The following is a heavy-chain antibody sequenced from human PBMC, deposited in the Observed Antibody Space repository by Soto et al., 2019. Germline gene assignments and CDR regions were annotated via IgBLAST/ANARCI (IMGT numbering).Heavy chain of an antibody. D-gene: IGHD1-1*01. CDR3: ARDKDREQLGGNYYYALDV. Sequence: QVQLVQSGAEVKKPGSSVKVSCKASGDTFSSFAISWVRQAPGQGLEWMGGIIPIFRTPKYAQKFQGRVTIPAGEPTSTADMELSTLRSEDTAVYYWARDKDREQLGGNYYYALDVWGQGTTVIVSS. CDR1: GDTFSSFA. V-gene: IGHV1-69*12. CDR2: IIPIFRTP. J-gene: IGHJ6*02.